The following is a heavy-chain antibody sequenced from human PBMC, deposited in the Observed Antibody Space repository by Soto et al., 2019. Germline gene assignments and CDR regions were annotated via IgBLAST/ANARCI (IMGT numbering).Heavy chain of an antibody. V-gene: IGHV4-59*07. CDR3: ARQQLLPFYYALDV. J-gene: IGHJ6*02. Sequence: QVQLQESGPGLVKPSDTLSLTCTVSGGSISGYYWSWIRQPPGKGLEYIGYIYYRGSTNYNPSLKSRVTMPVDTSRNQFSLKVNSVTAADTAVYYCARQQLLPFYYALDVWGQGTTVTVSS. D-gene: IGHD6-13*01. CDR2: IYYRGST. CDR1: GGSISGYY.